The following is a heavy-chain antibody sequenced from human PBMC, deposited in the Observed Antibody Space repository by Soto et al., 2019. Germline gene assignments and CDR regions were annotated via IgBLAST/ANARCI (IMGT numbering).Heavy chain of an antibody. CDR2: IYYSGST. D-gene: IGHD5-12*01. CDR1: GGSISSYY. V-gene: IGHV4-59*08. CDR3: ARGGNDYRVYYFDY. Sequence: QVQLQESGPGLVKPSETLSLTCTVSGGSISSYYWSWIRQPPGKGLEWIGYIYYSGSTNYNSSLKRRVTISVDTSKNRCSLKLGSVTAADPAVYYCARGGNDYRVYYFDYWGQGTLVTVSS. J-gene: IGHJ4*02.